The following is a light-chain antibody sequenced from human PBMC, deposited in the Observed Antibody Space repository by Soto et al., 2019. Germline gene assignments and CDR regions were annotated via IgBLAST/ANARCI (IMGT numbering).Light chain of an antibody. CDR2: GAS. V-gene: IGKV3D-15*01. CDR3: QQYNNWPYT. Sequence: EIVMTQSPATLSVSPGERGTLSCRASQSVNSNLAWYQQKPGQAPRLLIDGASTRATGIPARFSGSGSGTEFTLTLSSLQSEDFAVYYCQQYNNWPYTLGQGTKLEIK. J-gene: IGKJ2*01. CDR1: QSVNSN.